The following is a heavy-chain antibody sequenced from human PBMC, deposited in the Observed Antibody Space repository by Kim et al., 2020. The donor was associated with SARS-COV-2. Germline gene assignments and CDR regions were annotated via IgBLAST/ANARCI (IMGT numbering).Heavy chain of an antibody. J-gene: IGHJ1*01. Sequence: GGSLRLSCAASGFTFSSYDMHWVRQAPGKGLVWVSAISTAGDTYNQASVKGRFSTSCENTKNSLYYQLISMLAADTAAYYCARGRRYSDFCCGFKDGEH. CDR3: ARGRRYSDFCCGFKDGEH. V-gene: IGHV3-13*01. D-gene: IGHD3-3*01. CDR2: ISTAGDT. CDR1: GFTFSSYD.